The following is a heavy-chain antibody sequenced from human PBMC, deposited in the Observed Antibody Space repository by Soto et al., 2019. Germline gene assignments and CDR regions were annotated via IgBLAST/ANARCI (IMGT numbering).Heavy chain of an antibody. CDR2: TYFRSKWYN. V-gene: IGHV6-1*01. D-gene: IGHD6-19*01. CDR1: GDSVFSSTAA. CDR3: ARDRSGSGWFNAFDI. Sequence: SQTLSLTCAISGDSVFSSTAAWNWIRQSPSRGLEWLGRTYFRSKWYNDYAVSVKSRMTINPDTSKNRFSLQLNSVTPEDTAVYYCARDRSGSGWFNAFDIRGHGTMVTVSS. J-gene: IGHJ3*02.